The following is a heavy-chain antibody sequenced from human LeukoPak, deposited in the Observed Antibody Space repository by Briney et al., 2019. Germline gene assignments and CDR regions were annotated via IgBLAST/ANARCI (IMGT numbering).Heavy chain of an antibody. CDR3: ARGVGKKGRYCSGGSCYPVPDAFDI. J-gene: IGHJ3*02. CDR2: INPNSGGT. Sequence: ASVKVSCKASGYTFTGYYMHWVRQAPGQGLERMGWINPNSGGTNYAQKFQGWVTMTRDTSISTAYMELSRLRSDDTAVYYCARGVGKKGRYCSGGSCYPVPDAFDIWGQGTMVTVSS. CDR1: GYTFTGYY. V-gene: IGHV1-2*04. D-gene: IGHD2-15*01.